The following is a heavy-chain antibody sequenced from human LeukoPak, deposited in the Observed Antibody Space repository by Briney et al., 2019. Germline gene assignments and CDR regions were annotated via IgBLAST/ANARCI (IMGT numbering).Heavy chain of an antibody. V-gene: IGHV3-49*04. CDR3: TRDASIVVVPAATRYYYYYYGMDV. CDR1: GFTFGDYA. Sequence: GGSLRLSCTASGFTFGDYAMSWVSQAPGKGLEWVGFIRSKAYGGTTEYAASVKGRFTISRDDSKSIAYLQMNSLKTEDTAVYYCTRDASIVVVPAATRYYYYYYGMDVWGQGTTVTVSS. J-gene: IGHJ6*02. CDR2: IRSKAYGGTT. D-gene: IGHD2-2*01.